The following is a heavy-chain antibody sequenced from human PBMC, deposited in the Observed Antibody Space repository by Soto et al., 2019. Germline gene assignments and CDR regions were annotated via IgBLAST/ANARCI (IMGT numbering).Heavy chain of an antibody. CDR2: INAGNGNT. CDR3: ARAPSWYNFDY. D-gene: IGHD6-13*01. V-gene: IGHV1-3*01. Sequence: ASVKVSCKASGYTFTSYGISWVRQAPGQGLEWMVWINAGNGNTKYSQKFQGRVTITRDTSASTAYMELSSLRSEDTAVYYCARAPSWYNFDYWGQGTLVTV. CDR1: GYTFTSYG. J-gene: IGHJ4*02.